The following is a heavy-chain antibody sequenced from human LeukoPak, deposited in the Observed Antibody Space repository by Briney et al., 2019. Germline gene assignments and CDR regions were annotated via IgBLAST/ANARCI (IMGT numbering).Heavy chain of an antibody. J-gene: IGHJ3*02. CDR1: NDSISSGDYY. Sequence: SETLSLTCTVSNDSISSGDYYWNWIRQPPGKGLEWVGNIYHDGSTYYNPSLKSRVTISVDTSKSQFSLKLSSVTAADTAVYYCARDKRGGSSSDIWGQGTMVTVSS. CDR2: IYHDGST. V-gene: IGHV4-39*07. CDR3: ARDKRGGSSSDI. D-gene: IGHD6-13*01.